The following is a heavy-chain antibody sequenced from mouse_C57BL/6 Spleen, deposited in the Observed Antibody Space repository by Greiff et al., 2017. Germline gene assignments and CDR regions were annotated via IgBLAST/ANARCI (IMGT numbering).Heavy chain of an antibody. CDR1: GYAFTNYL. Sequence: VKLQESGAELVRPGTSVKVSCKASGYAFTNYLIEWVKQRPGQGLEWIGVINPGSGGTNYNEKFKGKATLTADKSSSTAYMQLSSLTSEDSAVYFCARVGEFPWFAYWGQGTLVTVSA. V-gene: IGHV1-54*01. J-gene: IGHJ3*01. CDR3: ARVGEFPWFAY. CDR2: INPGSGGT.